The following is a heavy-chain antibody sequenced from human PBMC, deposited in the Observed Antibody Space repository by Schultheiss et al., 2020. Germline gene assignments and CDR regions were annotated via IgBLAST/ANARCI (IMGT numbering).Heavy chain of an antibody. J-gene: IGHJ5*02. D-gene: IGHD3-10*01. CDR2: ISYDGSNK. CDR1: QFTFSSHP. Sequence: GGSLRLSCAASQFTFSSHPMHWVRQAPGKGLEWVAVISYDGSNKYYADSVKGRFTISRDNSKNTLYLQVNSLRPEDTAVYYCARLLWFGANWFDPWGQGTLVTVSS. CDR3: ARLLWFGANWFDP. V-gene: IGHV3-30-3*01.